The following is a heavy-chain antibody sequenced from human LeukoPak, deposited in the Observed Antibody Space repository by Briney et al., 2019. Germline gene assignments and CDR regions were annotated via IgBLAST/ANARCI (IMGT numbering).Heavy chain of an antibody. D-gene: IGHD3-16*02. CDR3: ARAVLGGVIVHHDYYYMDV. Sequence: ASVKVSCKASGGTFSSYAISWVRQAPGQGLEWMGWISAYNGNTNYAQKMQGRVTMTTDRSTSTAYMELRSLRSDDTAVYYCARAVLGGVIVHHDYYYMDVWGTGTTVTVSS. J-gene: IGHJ6*03. CDR2: ISAYNGNT. CDR1: GGTFSSYA. V-gene: IGHV1-18*01.